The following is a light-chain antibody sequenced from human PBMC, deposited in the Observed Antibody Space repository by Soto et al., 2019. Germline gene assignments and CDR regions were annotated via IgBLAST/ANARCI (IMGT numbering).Light chain of an antibody. Sequence: DVVMTQSPLSLPVTLGQPASISCRSSQSLADSDGNTYVSWFQQRPGQSPRRLVYKVSIRDSGVPDGFITTSPASNLALRISRVYAEDIGIYYFMLGTDLTHTLGRRPEL. CDR3: MLGTDLTHT. CDR1: QSLADSDGNTY. J-gene: IGKJ2*01. V-gene: IGKV2-30*01. CDR2: KVS.